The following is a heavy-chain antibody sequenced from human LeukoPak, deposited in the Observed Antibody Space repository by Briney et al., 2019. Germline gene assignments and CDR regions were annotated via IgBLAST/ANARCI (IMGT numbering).Heavy chain of an antibody. V-gene: IGHV3-23*01. CDR2: IRGSGGST. D-gene: IGHD5-24*01. Sequence: GGSLRLSCAASGFTFSSYAMSWVRQAPGKGLEWVSAIRGSGGSTYYADSVKGRFTISRDNSKNTLYLQMNSLRAEDTAVYYCAKDQEMATISHFDYWGQGTLVTVSS. CDR3: AKDQEMATISHFDY. J-gene: IGHJ4*02. CDR1: GFTFSSYA.